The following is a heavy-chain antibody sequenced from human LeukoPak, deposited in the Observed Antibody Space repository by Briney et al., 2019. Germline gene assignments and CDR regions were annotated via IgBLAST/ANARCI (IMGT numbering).Heavy chain of an antibody. V-gene: IGHV3-66*01. CDR2: LYTAGPT. D-gene: IGHD3-10*01. Sequence: PGGSLGLSCAASGFSVSTFYMSWVRQAPGKGLEWVSVLYTAGPTYYADSVQGRFTISRDNSKNTLFLQMDNLRADDTATYYCARSGPSVLWSKSFDYWGQGALVTVSS. CDR3: ARSGPSVLWSKSFDY. J-gene: IGHJ4*02. CDR1: GFSVSTFY.